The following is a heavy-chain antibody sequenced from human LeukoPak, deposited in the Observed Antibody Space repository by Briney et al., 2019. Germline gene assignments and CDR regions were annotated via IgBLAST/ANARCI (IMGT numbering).Heavy chain of an antibody. CDR1: GFTFSSYG. V-gene: IGHV3-30*02. Sequence: GGSLRLSCAASGFTFSSYGMHWVRQAPGKGLEWVAFIRYDGSNKYYADSVKGRFTISRDNSKNTLYLQMNSLRAEDTAVYYCAKDWDIVVVPAAMAPEVNWFDPWGQGTLVTVSS. J-gene: IGHJ5*02. CDR3: AKDWDIVVVPAAMAPEVNWFDP. CDR2: IRYDGSNK. D-gene: IGHD2-2*01.